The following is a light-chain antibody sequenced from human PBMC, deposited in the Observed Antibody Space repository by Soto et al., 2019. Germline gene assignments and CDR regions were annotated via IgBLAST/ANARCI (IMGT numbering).Light chain of an antibody. J-gene: IGKJ1*01. CDR1: QSISSW. CDR3: QQYNSYSWT. CDR2: DAS. Sequence: DIQMTQSPSTLSASVGDRVTITCRASQSISSWLAWYQQKPGKAPKLLIYDASSLESAVPSRFSGSGSGTEFTLTISSLQPDDFATYYCQQYNSYSWTFGQGTKV. V-gene: IGKV1-5*01.